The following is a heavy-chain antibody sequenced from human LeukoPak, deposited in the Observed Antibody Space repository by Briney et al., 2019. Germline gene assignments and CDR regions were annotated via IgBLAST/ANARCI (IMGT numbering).Heavy chain of an antibody. CDR2: ITSGGTYI. D-gene: IGHD3-16*01. Sequence: PGGSLRLSCAASGFTFSTYSMNWVRQAPGKGLEWVSSITSGGTYIYYADSVKGRFTISRDNAKNSLYLQMNSLRAEDTAVYYCARDGGWQDDYWGQGTLVTVSS. J-gene: IGHJ4*02. CDR1: GFTFSTYS. V-gene: IGHV3-21*01. CDR3: ARDGGWQDDY.